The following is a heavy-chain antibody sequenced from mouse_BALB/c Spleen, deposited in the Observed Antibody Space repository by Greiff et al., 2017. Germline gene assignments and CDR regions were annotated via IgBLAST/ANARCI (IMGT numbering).Heavy chain of an antibody. V-gene: IGHV1-18*01. Sequence: EVQLQQSGPELVKPGASVKIPCKASGYTFTDYNMDWVKQSPGKSLEWIGDINPNNGGTIYNQKFKGKATLTVDKSSSTAYMELRSLTSEDTAVYYCARRDYYYYGSSYSHWYFDVWGAGTTVTVSS. CDR3: ARRDYYYYGSSYSHWYFDV. CDR1: GYTFTDYN. D-gene: IGHD1-1*01. CDR2: INPNNGGT. J-gene: IGHJ1*01.